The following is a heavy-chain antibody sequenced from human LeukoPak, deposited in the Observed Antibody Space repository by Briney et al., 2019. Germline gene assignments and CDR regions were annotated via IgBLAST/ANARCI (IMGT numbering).Heavy chain of an antibody. V-gene: IGHV1-46*01. D-gene: IGHD5-24*01. CDR2: INPSGGST. CDR1: GYTFTSYY. CDR3: SRGMAAEGYFDY. J-gene: IGHJ4*02. Sequence: ASVKVSCKASGYTFTSYYMHWVRQAPGQGLEWMGIINPSGGSTSYAQKFQGRVTMTRDMSTSTVYMELSSLRSEDTAVYYCSRGMAAEGYFDYWGQGTLVTVSS.